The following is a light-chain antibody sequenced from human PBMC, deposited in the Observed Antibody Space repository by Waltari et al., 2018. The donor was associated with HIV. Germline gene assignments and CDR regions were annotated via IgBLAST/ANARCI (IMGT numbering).Light chain of an antibody. J-gene: IGLJ2*01. V-gene: IGLV3-27*01. CDR3: YSTSDDNVV. Sequence: SSELTPPSSVSVSPGQTARNTCQVDKLPEKSVQWFPQRPGQAPVLLIYKDTERPSWISERFSGSSSGTTVTLTITGAQVEDEADYYCYSTSDDNVVFGGGTKLMVL. CDR1: KLPEKS. CDR2: KDT.